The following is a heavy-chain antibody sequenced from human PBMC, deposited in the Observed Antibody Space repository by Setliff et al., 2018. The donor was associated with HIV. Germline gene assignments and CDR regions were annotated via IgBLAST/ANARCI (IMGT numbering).Heavy chain of an antibody. Sequence: TSETLSLTCILSGGSISTSNYYWGWIRQPPGKGLEWIGSIYYSGSTYYTPSLKSRVTISVDTSKNQFPLKLSSVTAADTAVYYCARHFGWLPREIDYWGQGSLVTVSS. D-gene: IGHD5-12*01. CDR1: GGSISTSNYY. J-gene: IGHJ4*02. CDR2: IYYSGST. CDR3: ARHFGWLPREIDY. V-gene: IGHV4-39*01.